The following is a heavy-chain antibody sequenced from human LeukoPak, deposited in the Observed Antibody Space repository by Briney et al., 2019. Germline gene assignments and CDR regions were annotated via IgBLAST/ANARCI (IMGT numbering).Heavy chain of an antibody. CDR3: ARGQPSSGPVAYFDY. CDR2: INAGNGNT. Sequence: ASVKVSCKASGYTFTSYAMHWVRQAPGQRLEWMGWINAGNGNTKYSQKFQGRVTITRDTSASTAHMELSSLRSEDTAVYYCARGQPSSGPVAYFDYWGQGTLVTVSS. CDR1: GYTFTSYA. V-gene: IGHV1-3*01. J-gene: IGHJ4*02. D-gene: IGHD6-19*01.